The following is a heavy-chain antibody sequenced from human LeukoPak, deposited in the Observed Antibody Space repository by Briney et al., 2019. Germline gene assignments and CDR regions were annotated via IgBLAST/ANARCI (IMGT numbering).Heavy chain of an antibody. J-gene: IGHJ4*02. D-gene: IGHD6-13*01. CDR3: ALGGDWAAFYY. CDR2: INWDSGSI. Sequence: AGGSLRLSCAASGFTFDDYARRWVRQAPGKGLEWVSHINWDSGSIGYTDSVKGRFTISRDKTKNSLYLQMNSLRAEATALYYCALGGDWAAFYYWGQGTPVTVSS. CDR1: GFTFDDYA. V-gene: IGHV3-9*01.